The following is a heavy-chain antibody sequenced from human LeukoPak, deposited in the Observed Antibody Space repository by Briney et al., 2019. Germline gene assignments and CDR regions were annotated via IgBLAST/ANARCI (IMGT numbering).Heavy chain of an antibody. CDR3: ARRPALTVVVVAAAFDY. J-gene: IGHJ4*02. Sequence: SETLSLTCTVSGGSISSSSYYWGWIRQPPGKGLEWIGSIYYSGSTYYNPSLKSRVTISVDTSKNQFSLKLSSVTAADTAVYYCARRPALTVVVVAAAFDYWGQGTLVTVSS. CDR2: IYYSGST. V-gene: IGHV4-39*01. D-gene: IGHD2-15*01. CDR1: GGSISSSSYY.